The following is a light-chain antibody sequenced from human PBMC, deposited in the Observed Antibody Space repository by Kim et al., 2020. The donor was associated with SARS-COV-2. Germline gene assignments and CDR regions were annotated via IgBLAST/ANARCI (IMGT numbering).Light chain of an antibody. CDR3: QQTWT. CDR1: QNIDTY. J-gene: IGKJ1*01. Sequence: SPLYASIGDRVTITCRASQNIDTYLNWYQQKLSKAPKRLIFGASNLQSGVPSRFSGSGYGTDFTLTISSLQPEDFASYYCQQTWTFGQGTKVDIK. CDR2: GAS. V-gene: IGKV1-39*01.